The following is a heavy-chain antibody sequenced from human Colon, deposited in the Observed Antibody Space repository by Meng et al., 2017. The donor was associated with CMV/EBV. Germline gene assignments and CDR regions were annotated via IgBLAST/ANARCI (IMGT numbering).Heavy chain of an antibody. CDR3: ARGVVGGYNFGFPVAYYCDY. J-gene: IGHJ4*02. V-gene: IGHV1-2*02. CDR2: INPKSGDT. Sequence: QVRLGQSGAGVKQRGASGGGSSMSYGYTFSGYYVHWVRQAPGQGLEWMGWINPKSGDTKYAQKFQDRVTMTRDTSIGTAYMDLSRLTSDDTALYYCARGVVGGYNFGFPVAYYCDYWGQGTLVTVSS. CDR1: GYTFSGYY. D-gene: IGHD1-1*01.